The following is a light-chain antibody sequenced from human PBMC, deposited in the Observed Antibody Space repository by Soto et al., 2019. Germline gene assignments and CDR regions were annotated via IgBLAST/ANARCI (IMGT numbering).Light chain of an antibody. CDR2: DAS. CDR3: QQRNNWPRIT. Sequence: EIVLTQFPATLSLFPGETATLSCRASQTVGTYLAWYQQKPGPAPRLLISDASNRASGVPTRFSGRGSGTDFTLTIRSLEPEDFAVYFCQQRNNWPRITFGQGTRLEI. J-gene: IGKJ5*01. CDR1: QTVGTY. V-gene: IGKV3-11*01.